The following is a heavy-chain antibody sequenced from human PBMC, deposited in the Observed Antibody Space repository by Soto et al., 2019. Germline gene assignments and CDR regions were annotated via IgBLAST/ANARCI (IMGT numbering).Heavy chain of an antibody. CDR1: GGSISSSSYY. CDR2: IYYTGIT. V-gene: IGHV4-39*01. D-gene: IGHD6-19*01. J-gene: IGHJ4*02. CDR3: ARPARQDTVAGNC. Sequence: PSETLSLTCTVSGGSISSSSYYWGWIRQPPGKGLEWIGSIYYTGITHYNPSLKSRATISIDTSKNQFSLNLNSVTATDTAVYYCARPARQDTVAGNCWGQGTLVTVSS.